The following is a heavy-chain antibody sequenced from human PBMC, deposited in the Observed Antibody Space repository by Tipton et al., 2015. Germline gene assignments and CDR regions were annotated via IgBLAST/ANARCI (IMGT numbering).Heavy chain of an antibody. CDR2: ISSTSTYI. CDR3: ARGVWSTALVDY. CDR1: GFTFSSYT. V-gene: IGHV3-21*01. J-gene: IGHJ4*02. Sequence: GSLRLSCAASGFTFSSYTMKWVRQAPGKGLEWVSSISSTSTYIYYADSVKGRFTISRDNAKNSLYLYMNSLRAEDTAVYYCARGVWSTALVDYWGQGTLVTVSS. D-gene: IGHD5-18*01.